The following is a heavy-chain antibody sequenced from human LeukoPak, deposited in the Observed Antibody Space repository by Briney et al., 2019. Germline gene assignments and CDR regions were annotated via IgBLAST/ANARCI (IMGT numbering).Heavy chain of an antibody. CDR3: ARIRGYSYGILFDY. CDR2: IYHSGST. V-gene: IGHV4-4*02. CDR1: GAPISSNNW. Sequence: SETLSLTCAVSGAPISSNNWWWSWARQPPGKGLEWIGEIYHSGSTNYNPSLKSRVTISVDTSKNQFSLKLSSVTAADTAVYYCARIRGYSYGILFDYWGQGTLVTVSS. J-gene: IGHJ4*02. D-gene: IGHD5-18*01.